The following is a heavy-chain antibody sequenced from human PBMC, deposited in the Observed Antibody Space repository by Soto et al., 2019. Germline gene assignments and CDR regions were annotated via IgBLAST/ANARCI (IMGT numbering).Heavy chain of an antibody. CDR3: ASSRIEAACTVYH. J-gene: IGHJ5*02. CDR1: GGSISSYY. CDR2: IHYSGST. Sequence: QVQLQESGPGLVKPSETLSLTCTVSGGSISSYYWSWIRQSPGKGLEWIGYIHYSGSTNYNPSLKRRVTISVDTPKNQCALKLSSVTAADTAVYYWASSRIEAACTVYHWGQGTLVTVSS. V-gene: IGHV4-59*08. D-gene: IGHD6-13*01.